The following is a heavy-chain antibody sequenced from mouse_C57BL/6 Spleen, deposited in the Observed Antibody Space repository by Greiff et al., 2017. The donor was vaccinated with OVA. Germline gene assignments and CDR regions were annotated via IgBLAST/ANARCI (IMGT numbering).Heavy chain of an antibody. CDR1: GYTFTSYW. CDR2: IDPSDSYT. J-gene: IGHJ2*01. D-gene: IGHD1-1*01. Sequence: QVQLQQPGAELVRPGTSVKLSCKASGYTFTSYWMHWVKQRPGQGLEWIGVIDPSDSYTNYNQKFKGKATLTVDTSSSTAYMQLSSLTSEDSAVYYCARPDLLLRPYGDFDYWGQGTTLTVSS. V-gene: IGHV1-59*01. CDR3: ARPDLLLRPYGDFDY.